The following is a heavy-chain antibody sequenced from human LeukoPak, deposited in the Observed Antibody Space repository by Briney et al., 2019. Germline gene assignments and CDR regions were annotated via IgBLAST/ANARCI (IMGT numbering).Heavy chain of an antibody. V-gene: IGHV4-39*07. J-gene: IGHJ5*02. D-gene: IGHD2-21*02. CDR1: GDSFSSVTDY. Sequence: SETLSLTCTVSGDSFSSVTDYWAWIRQPPGKGLEWIASGDYSGGTYYNPSLERRVAISTDMSKNQFSLKLSSVTAADTAVYYCARGSLYCGGDCYFWFDPWGQGTLVTVSS. CDR3: ARGSLYCGGDCYFWFDP. CDR2: GDYSGGT.